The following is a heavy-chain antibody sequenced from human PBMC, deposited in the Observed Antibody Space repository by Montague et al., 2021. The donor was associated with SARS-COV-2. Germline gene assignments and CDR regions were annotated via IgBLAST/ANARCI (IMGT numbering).Heavy chain of an antibody. Sequence: SLRLSCAASGFSFSRYGMHLFRQAPGKGLEWVAATWYDGSNKYYSDSVKGRFTISRDNSKNTLSLQMNSLRAEDTAVYYCAKDHQNYYGSGSYYNYYYNGMDVWGQGTTVTVSS. V-gene: IGHV3-33*06. CDR3: AKDHQNYYGSGSYYNYYYNGMDV. CDR2: TWYDGSNK. J-gene: IGHJ6*02. CDR1: GFSFSRYG. D-gene: IGHD3-10*01.